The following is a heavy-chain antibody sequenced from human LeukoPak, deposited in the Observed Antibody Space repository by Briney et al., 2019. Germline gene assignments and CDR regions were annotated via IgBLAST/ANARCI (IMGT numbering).Heavy chain of an antibody. CDR2: INPNNGGT. CDR3: ARVESCSSTSCYPNFQH. Sequence: GASVKVSCKASGYTFTGYYMHWVRQAAGQGLEWMGWINPNNGGTNYAQKFQGRVTMTRDTSISTAYVDVSRLRSDDTAVYHCARVESCSSTSCYPNFQHWGQGTLVTVSS. J-gene: IGHJ1*01. D-gene: IGHD2-2*01. V-gene: IGHV1-2*02. CDR1: GYTFTGYY.